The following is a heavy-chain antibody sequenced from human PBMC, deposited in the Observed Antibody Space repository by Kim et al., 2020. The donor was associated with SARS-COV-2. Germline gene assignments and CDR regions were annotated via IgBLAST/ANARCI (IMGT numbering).Heavy chain of an antibody. CDR1: GSTSPQSS. V-gene: IGHV1-58*02. J-gene: IGHJ2*01. D-gene: IGHD2-2*02. Sequence: SVKVSCKASGSTSPQSSIQWVRQSRGQRLEWIGWIVVVGGSTRYAQRFQDRVTITWDMSTTTASMELRSLRSDDTAVYYCAAGLYTGIALDWFFDLWGRGTLVSVSS. CDR2: IVVVGGST. CDR3: AAGLYTGIALDWFFDL.